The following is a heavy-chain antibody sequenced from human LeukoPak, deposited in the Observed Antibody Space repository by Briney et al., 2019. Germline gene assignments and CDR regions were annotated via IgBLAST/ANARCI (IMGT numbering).Heavy chain of an antibody. CDR2: ISGSGTDT. D-gene: IGHD2-15*01. J-gene: IGHJ3*02. Sequence: PGGSLRLSCGGSGFTFSSYAMSWVRQAPGKGLEWVSAISGSGTDTFYANSVKGRFTISRDNAKNSLYLQMNSLRAEDTAVYYCASGRGPADAFDIWGQGTMVTVSS. CDR3: ASGRGPADAFDI. V-gene: IGHV3-23*01. CDR1: GFTFSSYA.